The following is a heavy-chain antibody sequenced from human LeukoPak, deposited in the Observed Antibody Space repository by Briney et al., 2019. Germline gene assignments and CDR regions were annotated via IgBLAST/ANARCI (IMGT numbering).Heavy chain of an antibody. D-gene: IGHD3-10*01. J-gene: IGHJ5*02. CDR3: ARAGYYGSGSYISLSWFDP. CDR1: GYTFTSYG. CDR2: ISAYNGNT. Sequence: ASVKVSCKASGYTFTSYGISWVRQAPGQGLEWMGWISAYNGNTNYAQKLQGRVTMTTDTSTSTAYMELRSLRSDDTAVYYCARAGYYGSGSYISLSWFDPWGQGTLVTVSS. V-gene: IGHV1-18*01.